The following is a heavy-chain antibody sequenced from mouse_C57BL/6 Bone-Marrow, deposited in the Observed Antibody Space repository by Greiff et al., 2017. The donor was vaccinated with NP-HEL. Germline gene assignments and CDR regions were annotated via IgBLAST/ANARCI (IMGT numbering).Heavy chain of an antibody. CDR3: ARTDYYCNYNFYY. J-gene: IGHJ2*01. CDR2: ISSGSSTI. D-gene: IGHD2-1*01. V-gene: IGHV5-17*01. CDR1: GFTFSDSG. Sequence: EVQRVESGGGLVKPGGSLKLSCAASGFTFSDSGMHWVRQAPEKGLEWVAYISSGSSTIYYAATVKGRFTISRDNAKNTLFLQMTSLRSEDTAMYYCARTDYYCNYNFYYWGQGTTLSVSS.